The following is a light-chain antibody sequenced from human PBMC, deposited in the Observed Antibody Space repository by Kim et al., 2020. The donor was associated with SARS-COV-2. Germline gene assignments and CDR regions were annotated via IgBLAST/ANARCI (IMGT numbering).Light chain of an antibody. CDR2: DAS. V-gene: IGKV3-11*01. J-gene: IGKJ5*01. CDR3: QQRRNWPPIT. CDR1: QSVSSY. Sequence: SPGERATRSSRASQSVSSYLAWYQQKPGQAPRLLIYDASNRATGIPARFSGSGSGTAFTLTISSLEPEDFAVYYCQQRRNWPPITFGQGTRLEI.